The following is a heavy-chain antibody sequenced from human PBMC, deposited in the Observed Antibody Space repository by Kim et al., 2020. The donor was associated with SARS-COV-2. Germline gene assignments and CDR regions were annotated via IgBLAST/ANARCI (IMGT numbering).Heavy chain of an antibody. CDR1: GFTFSSYA. CDR2: ISGSGGST. Sequence: GGSLRLSCAASGFTFSSYAMSWVRQAPGKGLEWVSAISGSGGSTYYADSVKGRFTISRDNSKNTLYLQMNSLRAEDTAVYYCAKVRGVRGVIGYYFDYWGQGTLVTVSS. V-gene: IGHV3-23*01. CDR3: AKVRGVRGVIGYYFDY. J-gene: IGHJ4*02. D-gene: IGHD3-10*01.